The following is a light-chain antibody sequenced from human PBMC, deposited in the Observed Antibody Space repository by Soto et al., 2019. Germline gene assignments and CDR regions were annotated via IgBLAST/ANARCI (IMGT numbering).Light chain of an antibody. V-gene: IGKV1-39*01. CDR2: TAS. J-gene: IGKJ4*01. Sequence: DIQMTQSPSSLSASVGDRVTITCRASQSISNYLNWYQQKPGTAPKLLIYTASSLQSGVPSRFSGSGSGTDFTLIISSLQPEDFATYYCQQSHSTPLTFGGGTKVDIK. CDR3: QQSHSTPLT. CDR1: QSISNY.